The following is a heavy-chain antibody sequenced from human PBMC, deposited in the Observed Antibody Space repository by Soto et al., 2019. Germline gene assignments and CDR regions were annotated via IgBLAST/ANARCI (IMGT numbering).Heavy chain of an antibody. CDR3: ARDRGIFGVVIPPEGLDV. V-gene: IGHV3-30-3*01. CDR1: GFTFIRDA. CDR2: ISYEGSNI. Sequence: QVQLVESGGGVVQPGRSLRLSCAASGFTFIRDAMHWVRQAPGKGLEWVALISYEGSNIYYVASVKGRFTISRDNSKNTLYLQMNNLRAEDTAVYYCARDRGIFGVVIPPEGLDVWGHGTTVTVSS. J-gene: IGHJ6*02. D-gene: IGHD3-3*01.